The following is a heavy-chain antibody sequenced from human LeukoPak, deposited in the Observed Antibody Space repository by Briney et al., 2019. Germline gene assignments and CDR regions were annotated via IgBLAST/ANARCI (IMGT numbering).Heavy chain of an antibody. D-gene: IGHD3-22*01. CDR3: ARVTGYMIEDYFDY. J-gene: IGHJ4*02. CDR2: IYYSGST. V-gene: IGHV4-61*08. Sequence: PSETLSLTCAVSGASISSGGYSWSWIRQPPGKGLEWIGYIYYSGSTNYNPSLKSRVTISVKTSKNQFSLKLSSVTAADTAVYYCARVTGYMIEDYFDYWGQGTLVTVSS. CDR1: GASISSGGYS.